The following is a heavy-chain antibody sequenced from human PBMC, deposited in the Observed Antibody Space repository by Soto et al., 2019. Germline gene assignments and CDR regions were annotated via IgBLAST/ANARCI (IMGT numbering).Heavy chain of an antibody. CDR1: GFIFSSYG. V-gene: IGHV3-30*18. CDR3: AKDVGSKGYYYYGMDV. J-gene: IGHJ6*02. D-gene: IGHD2-15*01. CDR2: ISYDGSNK. Sequence: ESGGGVVQPGRSLRLSCIASGFIFSSYGMHWVRQAPGKGLEWVAVISYDGSNKCDTDSVKGRFTISRDNSKNTLYLQMNNLRTDDTAVYYCAKDVGSKGYYYYGMDVWGQGTTVTVSS.